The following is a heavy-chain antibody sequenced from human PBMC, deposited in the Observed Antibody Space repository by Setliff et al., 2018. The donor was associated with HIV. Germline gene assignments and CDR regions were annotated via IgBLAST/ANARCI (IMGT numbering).Heavy chain of an antibody. J-gene: IGHJ4*02. CDR2: VYHTGST. V-gene: IGHV4-38-2*01. CDR1: GYSMSSGYY. CDR3: ARHAAGPDGPFDY. Sequence: SETLSLTCGVSGYSMSSGYYWGWIRQPPGKGLEWIGNVYHTGSTYYNPSLKSRVTISVGTSKNQFSLKLSSVIAADTAAYYCARHAAGPDGPFDYWGQGTLVTVSS. D-gene: IGHD2-2*01.